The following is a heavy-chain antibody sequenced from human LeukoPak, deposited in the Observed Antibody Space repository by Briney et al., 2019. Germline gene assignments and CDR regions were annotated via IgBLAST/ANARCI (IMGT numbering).Heavy chain of an antibody. Sequence: GASVKVSCKASGYTFTSYGISWVRQAPGQGLEWMGWISAYNGNTNYAQKLQGRVTMTTDTSTSIAYMELRSLRSDDTAVYYCARARVTIFGVVITPIDYWGQGTLVTVSS. CDR3: ARARVTIFGVVITPIDY. J-gene: IGHJ4*02. CDR2: ISAYNGNT. D-gene: IGHD3-3*01. V-gene: IGHV1-18*01. CDR1: GYTFTSYG.